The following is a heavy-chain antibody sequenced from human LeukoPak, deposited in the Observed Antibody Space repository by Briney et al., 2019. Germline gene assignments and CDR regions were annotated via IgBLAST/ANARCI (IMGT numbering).Heavy chain of an antibody. CDR2: INHSGST. D-gene: IGHD3-10*01. V-gene: IGHV4-34*01. J-gene: IGHJ6*02. Sequence: SETLSLTCAVYGGSFSGYYWSWIRQPPGKGLEWIGEINHSGSTNYNPSLKSRVTISVDTSKNQFSLKLSSVTAADTAVYYCARDGGGYYGMDVWGQGTTVTVSS. CDR1: GGSFSGYY. CDR3: ARDGGGYYGMDV.